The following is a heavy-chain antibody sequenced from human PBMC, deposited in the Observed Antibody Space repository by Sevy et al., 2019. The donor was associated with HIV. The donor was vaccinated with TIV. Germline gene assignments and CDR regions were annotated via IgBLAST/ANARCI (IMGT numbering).Heavy chain of an antibody. CDR2: IIPMFGTA. D-gene: IGHD6-13*01. Sequence: ASVKVSCKASGRTFSNYAISWVRQAPGQGLEWMGGIIPMFGTANYVQKFQGRVTITADESTSTAYMELSSLRSEDTAVYYCANFISWYASFDSWGQGTLVTVSS. J-gene: IGHJ4*02. CDR3: ANFISWYASFDS. V-gene: IGHV1-69*13. CDR1: GRTFSNYA.